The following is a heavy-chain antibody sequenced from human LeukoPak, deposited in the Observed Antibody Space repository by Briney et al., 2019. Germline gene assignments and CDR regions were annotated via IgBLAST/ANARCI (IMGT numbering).Heavy chain of an antibody. CDR3: AKSSGGYYYYYYGMDV. CDR1: GFSFSNYA. V-gene: IGHV3-23*01. J-gene: IGHJ6*02. Sequence: PGGSLRLSCAASGFSFSNYATSWVRQAPARGPEWVSAISGSGGSTYYADSVKGRFTISRDNSKNTLYLQMNSLRAEDTAVYYCAKSSGGYYYYYYGMDVWGQGTTVTVSS. CDR2: ISGSGGST. D-gene: IGHD6-19*01.